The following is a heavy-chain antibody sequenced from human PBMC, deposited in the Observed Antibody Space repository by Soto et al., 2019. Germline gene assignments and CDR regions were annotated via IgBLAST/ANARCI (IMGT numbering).Heavy chain of an antibody. CDR3: AKDFYGDYSFQYYYYGMDV. V-gene: IGHV3-30*18. CDR2: ISYDGSNK. J-gene: IGHJ6*02. D-gene: IGHD4-17*01. Sequence: PGGSLRLSCAASGFTSSSYGMHWVRQAPGKGLEWVAVISYDGSNKYYADSVKGRFTISRDNSKNTLYLQMNSLRAEDTAVYYCAKDFYGDYSFQYYYYGMDVWGQGTTVTVSS. CDR1: GFTSSSYG.